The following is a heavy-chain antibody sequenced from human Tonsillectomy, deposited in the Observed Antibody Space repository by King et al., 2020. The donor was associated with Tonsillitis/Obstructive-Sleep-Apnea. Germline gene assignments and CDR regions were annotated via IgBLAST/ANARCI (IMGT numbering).Heavy chain of an antibody. D-gene: IGHD3-16*01. CDR2: IYYSGTT. J-gene: IGHJ6*04. Sequence: QLQESGPGLVKPSQTLSLTCTVSGGSITSGTYYWTWIRQHPGKGLEWIGYIYYSGTTYYNPSLKSRVTMSVDTSKNQFSLKLTFVTAADTALYYCAGVQVFGQRNYFFGIDVLGKGTTVTAAS. CDR1: GGSITSGTYY. V-gene: IGHV4-31*03. CDR3: AGVQVFGQRNYFFGIDV.